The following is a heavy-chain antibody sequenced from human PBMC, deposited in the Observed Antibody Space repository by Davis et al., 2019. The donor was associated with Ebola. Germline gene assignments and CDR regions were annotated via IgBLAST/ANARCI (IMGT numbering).Heavy chain of an antibody. J-gene: IGHJ2*01. D-gene: IGHD3-22*01. V-gene: IGHV2-70*11. CDR2: IDWDGDK. Sequence: SGPTLVKPTETLTLTCTFSGFSLSTRGMCVNWIRQPPGKALEWLARIDWDGDKYYKTSLETRLTVSKDTSRNQVVLTMTNMDRVDTATYYCARDHYDASGYPDWYFDVWGRGTLVTVSS. CDR3: ARDHYDASGYPDWYFDV. CDR1: GFSLSTRGMC.